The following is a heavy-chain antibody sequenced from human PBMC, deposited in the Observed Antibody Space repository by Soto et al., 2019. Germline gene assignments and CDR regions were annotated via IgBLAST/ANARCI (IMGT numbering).Heavy chain of an antibody. J-gene: IGHJ4*02. Sequence: RGESLKISCKGSGYSFTSYWISWVRQMPGKGLEWMGRIDPSDSYTNYSPSFQGHVTISADKSISTAYLQWSSLKASDTAMYYCARSSDSDSPVGYWGQGTLVTVSS. CDR3: ARSSDSDSPVGY. V-gene: IGHV5-10-1*01. CDR1: GYSFTSYW. CDR2: IDPSDSYT. D-gene: IGHD2-21*02.